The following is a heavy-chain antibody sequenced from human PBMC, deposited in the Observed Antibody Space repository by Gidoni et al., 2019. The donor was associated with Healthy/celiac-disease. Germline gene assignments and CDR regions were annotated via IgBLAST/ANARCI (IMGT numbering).Heavy chain of an antibody. J-gene: IGHJ5*02. D-gene: IGHD3-10*01. Sequence: QVQLQESGPGLVKPSETLSLTCAVSGYSISSGYYWGWIRQPPGKGLEWIGSIYHSGSTYYNPSLKSRVTISVDTSKNQFSLKLSSVTAADTAVYYCAIALGRITMVRGVIITENWFDPWGQGTLVTVSS. CDR3: AIALGRITMVRGVIITENWFDP. V-gene: IGHV4-38-2*01. CDR1: GYSISSGYY. CDR2: IYHSGST.